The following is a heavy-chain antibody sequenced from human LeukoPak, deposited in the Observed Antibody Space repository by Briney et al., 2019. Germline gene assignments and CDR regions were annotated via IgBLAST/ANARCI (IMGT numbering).Heavy chain of an antibody. J-gene: IGHJ4*02. D-gene: IGHD1-26*01. CDR3: AKYGPQDSGSSHFDY. Sequence: GGSLRLSCEASGFTFRNYGMHWVRQAPGKGLDWVGVIWFDGSNRYYADSVKGRFTTSRDNSKNTLFLQMNSLRAEDTAIYYCAKYGPQDSGSSHFDYWGQGALVTVSS. V-gene: IGHV3-33*06. CDR2: IWFDGSNR. CDR1: GFTFRNYG.